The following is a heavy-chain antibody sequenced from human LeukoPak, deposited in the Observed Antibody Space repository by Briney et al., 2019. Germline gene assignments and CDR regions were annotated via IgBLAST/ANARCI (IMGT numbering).Heavy chain of an antibody. Sequence: SETLSLTCTVSGGSVSSGSYYWSWIRQPPGKGLKWIGYIYYSGSTNYNPSLKSRVTISVDTSKNQFSLKLSSVTAADTAVYYCARDQDIMVRGVIINNWFDPWGQGTLVTVSS. CDR1: GGSVSSGSYY. CDR2: IYYSGST. J-gene: IGHJ5*02. V-gene: IGHV4-61*01. CDR3: ARDQDIMVRGVIINNWFDP. D-gene: IGHD3-10*01.